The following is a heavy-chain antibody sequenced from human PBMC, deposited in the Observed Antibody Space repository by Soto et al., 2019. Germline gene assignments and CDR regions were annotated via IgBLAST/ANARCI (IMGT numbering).Heavy chain of an antibody. D-gene: IGHD1-26*01. CDR2: ISSGGGTI. CDR1: GFTFSSYE. Sequence: EVQLVESGGGLVQPGGSLRLSCAASGFTFSSYEMNWVRQAPGKGLEWVSYISSGGGTIYYADSVKGRFTISRDTAKNSLYLQMNSLRAEDTAVYYCARDGRVFDIWGQGTMVTVSS. J-gene: IGHJ3*02. CDR3: ARDGRVFDI. V-gene: IGHV3-48*03.